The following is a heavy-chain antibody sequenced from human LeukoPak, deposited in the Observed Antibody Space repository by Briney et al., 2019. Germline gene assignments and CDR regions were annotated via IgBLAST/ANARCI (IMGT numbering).Heavy chain of an antibody. V-gene: IGHV4-39*07. Sequence: SETLSLTCTVSGGSISSSSYYWGWIRQPPGKGLEWIGSIYYSGSTYYNPSLRSRVTISLDTSKNQFSLKLSSVTAADTAVYYCASGLVLGSEYWGQGTLVTVSS. CDR2: IYYSGST. CDR1: GGSISSSSYY. J-gene: IGHJ4*02. CDR3: ASGLVLGSEY. D-gene: IGHD3-16*01.